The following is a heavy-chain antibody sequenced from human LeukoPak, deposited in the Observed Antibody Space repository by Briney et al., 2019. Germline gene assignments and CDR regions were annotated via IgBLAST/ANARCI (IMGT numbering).Heavy chain of an antibody. CDR3: ARGGYQLLPGGGYDLRIYFDY. CDR1: GGSISSGGYY. J-gene: IGHJ4*02. V-gene: IGHV4-30-2*01. CDR2: IYHSGST. D-gene: IGHD2-2*01. Sequence: SQTLSLTCTVSGGSISSGGYYWSWIRQPPGKGLEWIGYIYHSGSTYYNPSLKSRVTISVDRSKNQFSLKLSSVTAADTAVYYCARGGYQLLPGGGYDLRIYFDYWGQGTLVTVSS.